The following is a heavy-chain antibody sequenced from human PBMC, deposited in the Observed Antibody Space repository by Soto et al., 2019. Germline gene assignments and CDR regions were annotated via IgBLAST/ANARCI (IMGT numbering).Heavy chain of an antibody. J-gene: IGHJ4*02. Sequence: EVQLVETGGGLIQPGGSLRLXCAASGFSVSSNYMNWVRQAPGKGXXWXSLIYSDGSTYYADSVKGRFTVSXXXXXXXXXXXXXXXXXXXXXMYYCARGNYNLVTGYHYYYFDYWGQGTLVTVSS. D-gene: IGHD3-9*01. CDR3: ARGNYNLVTGYHYYYFDY. V-gene: IGHV3-53*02. CDR2: IYSDGST. CDR1: GFSVSSNY.